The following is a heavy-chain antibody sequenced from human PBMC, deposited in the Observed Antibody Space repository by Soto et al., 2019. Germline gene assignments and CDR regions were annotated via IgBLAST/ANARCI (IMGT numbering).Heavy chain of an antibody. V-gene: IGHV4-4*07. CDR1: GGSISSYC. CDR2: IYTSGST. Sequence: SETLALTFTVSGGSISSYCWSWIRQPAGKGLEGIGRIYTSGSTNYNPSLKSRVTMSVDTSKNQFSLKLSSVTAADTAVYYCASRSIAARRYGMDVWGQGTTVTVSS. CDR3: ASRSIAARRYGMDV. D-gene: IGHD6-6*01. J-gene: IGHJ6*02.